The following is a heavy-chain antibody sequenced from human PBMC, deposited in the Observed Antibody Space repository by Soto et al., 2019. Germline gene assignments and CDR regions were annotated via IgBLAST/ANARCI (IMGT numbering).Heavy chain of an antibody. CDR1: GLTFRSFA. CDR3: AKDTRYGDYVRWFDS. J-gene: IGHJ5*01. Sequence: EVHLLESGGGLVQPGGSRRLSCAASGLTFRSFALPWVGQAPGGGLGGVSGFIASGGRTYYADSVKGRLTISRDNSKITLYLQMNSLRAEDTAVYYCAKDTRYGDYVRWFDSWGQGTLVTVSS. V-gene: IGHV3-23*01. D-gene: IGHD4-17*01. CDR2: FIASGGRT.